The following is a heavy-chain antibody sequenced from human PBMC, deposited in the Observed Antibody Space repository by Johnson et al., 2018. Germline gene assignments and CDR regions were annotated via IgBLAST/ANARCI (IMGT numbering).Heavy chain of an antibody. CDR2: ISHSSSYI. V-gene: IGHV3-21*04. CDR1: GFTFSSYS. D-gene: IGHD3-10*01. Sequence: VQLVQSGGGVVQPGRSLRLSCAASGFTFSSYSMNWVRQAPGKGLEWVSSISHSSSYIFYADSVKGRFTISRDNAKNSLYLQMNSLRAEDTAVYYCAKSCYDGFDYYDGMDVWGQGTTVTVSS. J-gene: IGHJ6*02. CDR3: AKSCYDGFDYYDGMDV.